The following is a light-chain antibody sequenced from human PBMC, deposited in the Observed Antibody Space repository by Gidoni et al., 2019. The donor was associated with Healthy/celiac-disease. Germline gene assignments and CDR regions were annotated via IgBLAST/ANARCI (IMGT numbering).Light chain of an antibody. V-gene: IGKV1-16*02. J-gene: IGKJ4*01. CDR1: PGISNY. CDR2: AAS. CDR3: QQYNSYPPT. Sequence: IQMTQSPSSLSASVGVRVTITCRASPGISNYLAWFQQKPGQAPKSLIYAASSLQSGVPSKFSGSGSGTDFTLTISRLQPEDFATYYCQQYNSYPPTFGGGTKVEIK.